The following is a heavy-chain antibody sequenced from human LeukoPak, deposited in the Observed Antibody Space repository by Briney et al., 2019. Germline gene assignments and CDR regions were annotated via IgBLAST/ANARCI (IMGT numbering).Heavy chain of an antibody. D-gene: IGHD3-3*01. CDR1: GFTFSNYG. CDR2: IVGSGVTT. V-gene: IGHV3-23*01. J-gene: IGHJ4*02. Sequence: GGSLRLSCVASGFTFSNYGMNWVREAPGKGLEWASGIVGSGVTTYYADSVKGRFTISRDNSKNTLYLHMNSLRAEDTAVYYCAKDRGVLGYWGQGTLVTVSS. CDR3: AKDRGVLGY.